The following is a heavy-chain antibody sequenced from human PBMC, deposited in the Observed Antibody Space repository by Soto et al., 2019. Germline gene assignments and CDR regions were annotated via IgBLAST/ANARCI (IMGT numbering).Heavy chain of an antibody. D-gene: IGHD3-10*01. J-gene: IGHJ6*02. CDR2: IDPSDSYT. CDR3: ATKYYSYYYYGMDV. CDR1: GYSFTSYW. Sequence: GESLKISCKGSGYSFTSYWISWVRQMPGKGLEWMGRIDPSDSYTNYSPSFQGHVTISADKSISTAYLQWSSLKAPDTAMYYCATKYYSYYYYGMDVWGQGTTVTVSS. V-gene: IGHV5-10-1*01.